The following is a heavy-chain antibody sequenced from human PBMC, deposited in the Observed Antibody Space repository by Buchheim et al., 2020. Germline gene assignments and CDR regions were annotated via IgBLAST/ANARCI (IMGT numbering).Heavy chain of an antibody. J-gene: IGHJ4*02. V-gene: IGHV1-69*02. Sequence: QVHVVQSGAEVKQPGSSVRVSCKASGGTFSRFTINWVRQAPGQGLEWMGGIITIVGIPNFAQKFQGRLTISADRSTNTAYMELSSLRSEDTALYYCATYYSDISGYSYEYWGQGTL. CDR1: GGTFSRFT. D-gene: IGHD3-22*01. CDR3: ATYYSDISGYSYEY. CDR2: IITIVGIP.